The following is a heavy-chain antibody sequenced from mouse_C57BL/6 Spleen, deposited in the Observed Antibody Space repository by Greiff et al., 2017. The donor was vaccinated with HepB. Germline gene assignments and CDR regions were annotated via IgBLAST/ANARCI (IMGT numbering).Heavy chain of an antibody. CDR2: IDPSDSET. CDR3: ARGHYYGSSRYYFGN. J-gene: IGHJ2*01. CDR1: GYTFTSYW. D-gene: IGHD1-1*01. V-gene: IGHV1-52*01. Sequence: VQLQQSGAELVRPGSSVKLSCKASGYTFTSYWMHWVKQRPIQGLEWIGNIDPSDSETHYNQKFKDKATLTVDKSSSTAYMQLSSLTSEDSAVYYCARGHYYGSSRYYFGNWGQGTTLTVSS.